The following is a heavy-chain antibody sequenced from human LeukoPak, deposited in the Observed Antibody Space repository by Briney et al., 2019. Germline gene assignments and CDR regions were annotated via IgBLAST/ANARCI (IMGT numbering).Heavy chain of an antibody. V-gene: IGHV1-69*04. D-gene: IGHD3-22*01. CDR3: AAYYYDSNGYYYTGGYFDY. CDR2: IIPILGIA. J-gene: IGHJ4*02. Sequence: GSSVKVSCKASGGTFSSYAISWGRQAPGQGLEWMGRIIPILGIANYAQKFQGRVTITADKSTSTAYMELSSLRSEDTAVYYCAAYYYDSNGYYYTGGYFDYWGQGTLVTVSS. CDR1: GGTFSSYA.